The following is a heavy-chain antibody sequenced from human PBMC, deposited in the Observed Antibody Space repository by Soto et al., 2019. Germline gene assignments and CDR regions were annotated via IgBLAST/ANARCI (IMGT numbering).Heavy chain of an antibody. CDR1: GGSISEKY. J-gene: IGHJ5*02. Sequence: LSLTCIVSGGSISEKYWNWVRQPPGKGLEWIGLIFANGHTDYNPSLKSRVTMSVDASKNQFSLRLTSMTAADTAVYYCVASLAPSGLNWLDPWGRGTLVTVSS. CDR3: VASLAPSGLNWLDP. CDR2: IFANGHT. V-gene: IGHV4-4*07.